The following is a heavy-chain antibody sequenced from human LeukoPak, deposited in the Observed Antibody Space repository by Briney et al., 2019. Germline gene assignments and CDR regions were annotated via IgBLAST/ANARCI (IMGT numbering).Heavy chain of an antibody. CDR2: IYATGST. CDR1: GDFFRSYW. D-gene: IGHD1-26*01. Sequence: SETLSLTCDVSGDFFRSYWWGWVRQPAGKALEWIGRIYATGSTKFNPSLKSRLTVSMDTSTNQFSLKLTSVTAADTAVYFCARQGYTASYYFLDSWSQGILVTVSS. J-gene: IGHJ4*02. V-gene: IGHV4-4*07. CDR3: ARQGYTASYYFLDS.